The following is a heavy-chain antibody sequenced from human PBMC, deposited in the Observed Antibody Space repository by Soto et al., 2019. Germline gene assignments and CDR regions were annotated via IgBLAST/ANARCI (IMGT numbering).Heavy chain of an antibody. Sequence: QVQLVQSGAEVKKPGASVKVSCKASGYTFTSYGISWVRHAPGQGLEWMGWISAYNGNTNYAQKLQGRVTMTTDTSTSTDYMELRRLRADDTAVYYCARHLYSSSWYQSPSDDYWGQGTLVTVSS. CDR3: ARHLYSSSWYQSPSDDY. D-gene: IGHD6-13*01. J-gene: IGHJ4*02. CDR2: ISAYNGNT. V-gene: IGHV1-18*01. CDR1: GYTFTSYG.